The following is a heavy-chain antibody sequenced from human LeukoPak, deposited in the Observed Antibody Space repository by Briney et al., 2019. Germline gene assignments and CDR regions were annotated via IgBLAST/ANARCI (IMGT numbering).Heavy chain of an antibody. Sequence: GGSLRLSCAASRFTFDDYAMPWVRQAPGKGLEWVSGISWNSGSIGYADSVKGRFTISRDNAKNSLYLQMNSLRPEDTALYYCAKGPDYPALRYFQHWGQGTLVIVSS. CDR1: RFTFDDYA. J-gene: IGHJ1*01. CDR2: ISWNSGSI. CDR3: AKGPDYPALRYFQH. V-gene: IGHV3-9*01. D-gene: IGHD3-16*01.